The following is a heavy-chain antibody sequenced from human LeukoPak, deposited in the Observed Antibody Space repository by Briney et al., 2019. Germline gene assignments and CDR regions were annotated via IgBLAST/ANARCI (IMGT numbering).Heavy chain of an antibody. CDR3: ARVSCSSTTCPRRDALDV. D-gene: IGHD2-2*01. V-gene: IGHV4-59*01. J-gene: IGHJ3*01. Sequence: SETLSLTCTVSGGSISSYYWSWIRQPPGKGLEWIGYIYYSGSTNYNPSLKSRVTISVDTPKNQFSLNLTSVTTADTAVYYCARVSCSSTTCPRRDALDVWGQGTMVTVSS. CDR1: GGSISSYY. CDR2: IYYSGST.